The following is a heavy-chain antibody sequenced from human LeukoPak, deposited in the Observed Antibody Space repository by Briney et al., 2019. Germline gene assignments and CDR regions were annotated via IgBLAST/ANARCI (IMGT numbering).Heavy chain of an antibody. CDR1: GASMNSHY. Sequence: PSETLSLTCAVSGASMNSHYWSWIRQPPGKGLEWIGYIFASVTTKDNPSLKSRLTLSADTSKNQFSLRLTSVTAADTAVYYCATINRVNLLGYFDFWGQGIPVTVSS. CDR2: IFASVTT. J-gene: IGHJ4*02. CDR3: ATINRVNLLGYFDF. D-gene: IGHD1-14*01. V-gene: IGHV4-4*09.